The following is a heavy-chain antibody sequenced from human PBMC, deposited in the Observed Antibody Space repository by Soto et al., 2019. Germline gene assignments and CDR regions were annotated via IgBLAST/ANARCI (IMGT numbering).Heavy chain of an antibody. CDR3: ARGALAIKDYYYGMDV. CDR2: ISPYNGNT. Sequence: QVQLVQSGAEVKKPGASVRFSSKASGYTFPSYGISWVRQPPGQGLGGRGWISPYNGNTNNAQKLQGRVTMTTDTSTSTAYMELRSLRSDDTAVYYCARGALAIKDYYYGMDVWGQGTTVTVSS. J-gene: IGHJ6*02. V-gene: IGHV1-18*01. CDR1: GYTFPSYG. D-gene: IGHD5-18*01.